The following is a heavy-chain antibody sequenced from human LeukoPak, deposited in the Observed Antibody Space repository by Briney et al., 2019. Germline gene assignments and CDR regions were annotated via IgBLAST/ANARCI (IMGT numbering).Heavy chain of an antibody. Sequence: SETLSLTCTVSGGSISSSSYYWGWIRQPPGKGLEWIGSIYYSGSTYYNPSLKSRVTISEDTSKNQLSLKLSSVTAADTAVYYCARRGRGTTTLFDYWGQGTLVTVSS. V-gene: IGHV4-39*01. CDR3: ARRGRGTTTLFDY. CDR2: IYYSGST. J-gene: IGHJ4*02. D-gene: IGHD1-26*01. CDR1: GGSISSSSYY.